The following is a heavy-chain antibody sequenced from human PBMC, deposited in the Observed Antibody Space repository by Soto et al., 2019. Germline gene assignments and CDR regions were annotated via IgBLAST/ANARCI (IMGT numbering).Heavy chain of an antibody. J-gene: IGHJ4*02. CDR3: AKEMGARAPYDY. CDR2: ISGNGDAT. CDR1: GFTFSTYG. D-gene: IGHD2-8*01. V-gene: IGHV3-23*01. Sequence: EVQLLESGGGLVQPGGSLRLSCAASGFTFSTYGMNWVRQAPGKGLEWVSAISGNGDATFYADSVKGRFTISRDNSKNTLFLQINSLRAEDTALYFGAKEMGARAPYDYWGQGTLVTVSS.